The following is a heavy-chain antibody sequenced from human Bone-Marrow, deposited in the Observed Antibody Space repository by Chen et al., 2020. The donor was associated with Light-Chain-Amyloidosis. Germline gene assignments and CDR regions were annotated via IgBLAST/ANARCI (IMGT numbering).Heavy chain of an antibody. V-gene: IGHV3-9*01. Sequence: EVQLVESGGGLVQPGRSLSLSCEASGFTFDDYAMHWVRQAPGKGLEWVSGISWNSGVKGDVDSVRGRFTISRDGVKNSLYLQMNSLRPEDTALYYCAKDKGGSMGFGMDVWGQGPTVIVSS. CDR2: ISWNSGVK. CDR1: GFTFDDYA. J-gene: IGHJ6*02. CDR3: AKDKGGSMGFGMDV. D-gene: IGHD3-10*01.